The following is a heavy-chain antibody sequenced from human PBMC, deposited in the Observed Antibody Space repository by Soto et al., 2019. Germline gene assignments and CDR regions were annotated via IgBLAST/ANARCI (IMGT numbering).Heavy chain of an antibody. CDR1: GGSVNNNAYS. CDR3: ARQRPPRGPNYYSFSDFYHGFFDP. J-gene: IGHJ5*02. D-gene: IGHD3-10*01. Sequence: PSETRSLTCTVSGGSVNNNAYSWTWIRQHPGKGPECIGHISSSGRASYSPSLKSRVAISLDASKNHFSLQLSSVTAADTAVYYCARQRPPRGPNYYSFSDFYHGFFDPWGQGTLVTVSS. V-gene: IGHV4-31*03. CDR2: ISSSGRA.